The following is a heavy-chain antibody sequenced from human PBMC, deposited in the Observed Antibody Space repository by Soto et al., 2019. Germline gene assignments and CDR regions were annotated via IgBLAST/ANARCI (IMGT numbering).Heavy chain of an antibody. D-gene: IGHD3-3*01. V-gene: IGHV3-9*01. J-gene: IGHJ4*02. CDR2: ISWNSGSI. CDR1: GFTFDEYA. Sequence: EVQLVESGGGLVQPGRSLRLSCAASGFTFDEYAMHWVRQAPGKGLEWVSGISWNSGSIGYADSVKGRFTISRDNAKNSLYLQMNSLSAEDTALYYCAKDANDFWSGYYYYFDSWGQGALVTVSS. CDR3: AKDANDFWSGYYYYFDS.